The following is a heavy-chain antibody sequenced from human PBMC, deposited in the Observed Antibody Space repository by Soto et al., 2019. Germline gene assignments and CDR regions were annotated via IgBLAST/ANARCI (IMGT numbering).Heavy chain of an antibody. CDR3: ARVQYCSGAGCYSSAFDI. Sequence: QSQTLSLTCAISGDSVSSNSAAWNWIRQSPSRGLEWLGRTYYRPKWYNDYAVSVKSRITINPDTSKNQFSLQLNSVTPEDTAVYYCARVQYCSGAGCYSSAFDIWGQGTMVTVSS. CDR2: TYYRPKWYN. J-gene: IGHJ3*02. CDR1: GDSVSSNSAA. D-gene: IGHD2-15*01. V-gene: IGHV6-1*01.